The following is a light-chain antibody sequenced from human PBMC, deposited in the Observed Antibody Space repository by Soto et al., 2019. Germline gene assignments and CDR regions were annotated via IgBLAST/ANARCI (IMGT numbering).Light chain of an antibody. J-gene: IGLJ2*01. CDR3: NSYTTSRTRV. Sequence: QSALTQPASVSGSPGQSISISCTGTSYDVGGHNSVSWYQHHPGKAPKLMIYDVSYRPSGISNRFSGSKSGNTASLTISGLQAEDEADYYCNSYTTSRTRVFGGGTKVTVL. V-gene: IGLV2-14*03. CDR2: DVS. CDR1: SYDVGGHNS.